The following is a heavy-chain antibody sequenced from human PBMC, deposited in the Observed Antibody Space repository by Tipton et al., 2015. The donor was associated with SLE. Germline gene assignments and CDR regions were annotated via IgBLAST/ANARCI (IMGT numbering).Heavy chain of an antibody. CDR3: ARGAMIVVVPGAFDI. J-gene: IGHJ3*02. D-gene: IGHD3-22*01. CDR2: MNPNTGHT. Sequence: QVQLVQSGPEVKKPGASVKVSRKASGYTFTSYDINWVRQATGQGLEWMGWMNPNTGHTGYAQKFQGRVTMTRNTSISTAYMELSSLRSEDTAVYYCARGAMIVVVPGAFDIWGQGTTVTVSS. V-gene: IGHV1-8*01. CDR1: GYTFTSYD.